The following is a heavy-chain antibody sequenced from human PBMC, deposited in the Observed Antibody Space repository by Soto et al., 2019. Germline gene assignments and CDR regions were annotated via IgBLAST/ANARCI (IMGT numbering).Heavy chain of an antibody. CDR3: ARDPGGQQLVPYYYYGMDV. V-gene: IGHV3-30-3*01. Sequence: PGGSLRLSCAASGFTFSSYAMHWVRQAPGKGLEWVAVISYDGSNKYYADSVKGRFTISRDDSKNTLYLQMNSLRAEDTAVYYCARDPGGQQLVPYYYYGMDVWGQGTTVTVSS. CDR1: GFTFSSYA. D-gene: IGHD6-13*01. J-gene: IGHJ6*02. CDR2: ISYDGSNK.